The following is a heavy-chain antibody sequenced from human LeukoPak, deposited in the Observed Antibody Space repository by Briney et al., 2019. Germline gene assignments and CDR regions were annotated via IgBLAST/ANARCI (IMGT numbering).Heavy chain of an antibody. CDR1: GGSISSYY. CDR3: ARFYGSGSSSPPYYYYYYMDV. CDR2: IYYSGST. D-gene: IGHD3-10*01. Sequence: SETLSLTCTVSGGSISSYYWSWIRQPPGKGLEWIGYIYYSGSTNYNPSLKSRVTISVDTSKNQFSLKLSSVTAADTAVYYCARFYGSGSSSPPYYYYYYMDVWGKGTTVTISS. J-gene: IGHJ6*03. V-gene: IGHV4-59*01.